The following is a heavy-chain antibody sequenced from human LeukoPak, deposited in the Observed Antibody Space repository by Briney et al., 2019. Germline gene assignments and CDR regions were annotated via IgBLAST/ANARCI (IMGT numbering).Heavy chain of an antibody. CDR3: ARIQSLASSFSSFDS. D-gene: IGHD6-13*01. V-gene: IGHV3-7*01. CDR1: GFTFSRYW. J-gene: IGHJ5*01. CDR2: IKPEGSDK. Sequence: GGSLRLSCAASGFTFSRYWMSWVRQAPGKGLEWVANIKPEGSDKYYVDSAKGRFTISRDNANNSLYLQMNSLRAEDTAVYYCARIQSLASSFSSFDSWGQGTLVTVSS.